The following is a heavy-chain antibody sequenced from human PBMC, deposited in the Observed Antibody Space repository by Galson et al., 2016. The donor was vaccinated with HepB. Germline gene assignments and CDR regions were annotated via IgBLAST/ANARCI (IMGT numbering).Heavy chain of an antibody. CDR3: VRENWYHYIL. V-gene: IGHV3-53*01. Sequence: SLRLSCAASGLSVITFMAWVRQAPGKGLEWVSLINTNDGRTYADSVQGRFTISRDTSKKTLYLQMDSLRPEDTAVYYCVRENWYHYILWGQGTQVTVSS. CDR1: GLSVITF. D-gene: IGHD3-10*02. CDR2: INTNDGR. J-gene: IGHJ4*02.